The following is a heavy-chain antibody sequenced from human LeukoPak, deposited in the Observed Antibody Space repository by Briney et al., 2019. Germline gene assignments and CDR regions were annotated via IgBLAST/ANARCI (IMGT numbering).Heavy chain of an antibody. CDR1: GGSISSSNFY. Sequence: SEALSLTCTVSGGSISSSNFYWGWIRQPPGKGLEWIGSIYYSGSTYYNPSLKSRVSISVDTSKNQFSLKLSSVTAADTAVYYCARDARVQKWFGELLKTTTYYFDYWGQGTLVTVSS. J-gene: IGHJ4*02. D-gene: IGHD3-10*01. CDR3: ARDARVQKWFGELLKTTTYYFDY. CDR2: IYYSGST. V-gene: IGHV4-39*07.